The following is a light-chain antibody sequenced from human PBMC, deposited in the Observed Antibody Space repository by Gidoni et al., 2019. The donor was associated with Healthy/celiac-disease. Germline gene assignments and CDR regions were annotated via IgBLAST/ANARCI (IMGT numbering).Light chain of an antibody. J-gene: IGLJ1*01. CDR1: SSDVGGYNY. V-gene: IGLV2-14*01. Sequence: QSALPQPASVSGSPGQSITISCPGTSSDVGGYNYVSWYQQHPGKAPNLMIYEVSNRPSGVSNRFSGSKSGNTASLTISGLQAEDEADYYCSSYTSSSTYVFGTGTKVTVL. CDR2: EVS. CDR3: SSYTSSSTYV.